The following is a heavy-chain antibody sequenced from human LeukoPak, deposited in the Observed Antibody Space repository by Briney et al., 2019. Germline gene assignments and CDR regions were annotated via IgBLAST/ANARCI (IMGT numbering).Heavy chain of an antibody. J-gene: IGHJ5*02. CDR3: ARLLAYYYDSSGYYYDWFDP. D-gene: IGHD3-22*01. CDR1: GGAISSTSYS. CDR2: LYYSGST. V-gene: IGHV4-39*07. Sequence: PSDTLSLTCTVPGGAISSTSYSWGWIRQPPGRGLGWIGSLYYSGSTDYNPSLKSRVTISVDTSKTQFSLKLSSLNAADTAVYDCARLLAYYYDSSGYYYDWFDPWGQGTLVTVSS.